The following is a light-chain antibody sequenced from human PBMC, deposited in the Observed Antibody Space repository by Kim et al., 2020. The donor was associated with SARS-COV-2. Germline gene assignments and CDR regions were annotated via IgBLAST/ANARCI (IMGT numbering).Light chain of an antibody. J-gene: IGLJ1*01. CDR2: SND. V-gene: IGLV1-44*01. CDR3: AAWDDSLNGYV. Sequence: QSVLTQPPSASGSPGQRVAIACSGSSSNIGSNIVNWYQQFPGTAPKVLIYSNDQRPSGVPDLFSGSKSGTSASLAISGLQSEDEADYYCAAWDDSLNGYVFGTGTNVAVL. CDR1: SSNIGSNI.